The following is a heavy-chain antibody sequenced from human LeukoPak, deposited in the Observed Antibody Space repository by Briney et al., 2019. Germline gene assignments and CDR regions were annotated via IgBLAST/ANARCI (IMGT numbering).Heavy chain of an antibody. CDR3: AIRDGHTDH. Sequence: EASVKVSCEASGYTFTNYAMHWVRQAPGQTIQWLAWINPANGYTRYSQHFQDRVTVSSDTSADTAYMELSSLRSEDKAIYYCAIRDGHTDHWGQGTLVTVSS. D-gene: IGHD5-24*01. V-gene: IGHV1-3*03. CDR2: INPANGYT. CDR1: GYTFTNYA. J-gene: IGHJ4*02.